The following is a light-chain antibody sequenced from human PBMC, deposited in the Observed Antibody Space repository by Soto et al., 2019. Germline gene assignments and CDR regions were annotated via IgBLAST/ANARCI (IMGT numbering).Light chain of an antibody. CDR2: DVN. CDR1: SSDVGGYAY. Sequence: QSALTQPASVSGSPGQSITISCTGTSSDVGGYAYVSWYQQHPGKAPKLMIFDVNNRPSGISSRFSGSKSGNTASLTISGLQADDEADYYCSSCTSSNTLVFGGGTKLTVL. V-gene: IGLV2-14*01. CDR3: SSCTSSNTLV. J-gene: IGLJ2*01.